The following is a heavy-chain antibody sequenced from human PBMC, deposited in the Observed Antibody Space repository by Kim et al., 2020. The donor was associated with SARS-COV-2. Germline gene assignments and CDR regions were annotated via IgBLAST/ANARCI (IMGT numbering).Heavy chain of an antibody. V-gene: IGHV1-18*01. J-gene: IGHJ6*02. D-gene: IGHD2-2*01. CDR1: GYTFTSYG. CDR2: ISAYNGNT. CDR3: ARELGGYCSSTSCYCYSYYGMDV. Sequence: ASVKVSCKASGYTFTSYGISWVRQAPGQGLEWMGWISAYNGNTNYAQKLQGRVTMTTDTSTSTAYMELRSLRSDDTAVYYCARELGGYCSSTSCYCYSYYGMDVWGQGTTVTVSS.